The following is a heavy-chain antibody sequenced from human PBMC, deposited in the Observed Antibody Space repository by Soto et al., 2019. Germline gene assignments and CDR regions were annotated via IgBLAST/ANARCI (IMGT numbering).Heavy chain of an antibody. V-gene: IGHV4-59*01. J-gene: IGHJ4*02. D-gene: IGHD3-3*01. Sequence: PSETLSLTCTVSGGSISSYYWSWIRQPPGKGLEWIGYIYYSGSTNYNPSLKSRVTISVDTSKNQFSLKLSSVTAADTAVYYCAIVNPNLDFGVVIFDYWGQGPLVTVSS. CDR2: IYYSGST. CDR3: AIVNPNLDFGVVIFDY. CDR1: GGSISSYY.